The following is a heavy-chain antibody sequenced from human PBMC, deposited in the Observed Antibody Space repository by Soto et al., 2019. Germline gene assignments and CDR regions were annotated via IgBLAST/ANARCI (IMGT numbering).Heavy chain of an antibody. D-gene: IGHD1-1*01. CDR2: INHSGST. Sequence: QVQLQQWGAGLLKPSETLSLTCAVYGGSFSGYYWSWIRQPPGKGLEWIGEINHSGSTNYNPSLKSRVTISVDTSKNQFSLKLSSVTAADTAVYYGARAKKLERLYGMDVWGQGTTVTVSS. J-gene: IGHJ6*02. CDR3: ARAKKLERLYGMDV. V-gene: IGHV4-34*01. CDR1: GGSFSGYY.